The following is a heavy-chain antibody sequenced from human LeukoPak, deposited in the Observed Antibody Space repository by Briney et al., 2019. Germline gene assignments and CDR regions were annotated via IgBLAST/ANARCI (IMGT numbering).Heavy chain of an antibody. CDR1: GFTFSSYA. CDR3: AKSTGYSSGGYHPADY. D-gene: IGHD6-19*01. V-gene: IGHV3-30-3*02. Sequence: GGSLRLSCAASGFTFSSYAMHWVRQAPGKGLEWVAVISYDGSNKYYADPVKRRFTISRDNSKNTLYLQMNSLRAEDTAVYYCAKSTGYSSGGYHPADYWGQGTLVTVSS. CDR2: ISYDGSNK. J-gene: IGHJ4*02.